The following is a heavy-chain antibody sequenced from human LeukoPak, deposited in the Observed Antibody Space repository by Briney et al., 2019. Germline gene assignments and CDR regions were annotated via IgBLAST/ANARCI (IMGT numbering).Heavy chain of an antibody. Sequence: GSLRLSCVASGFTFNNYAMSWVRQAPGKGLEWVSGISGSGGSTYYADSVGGRFTISRDNSKNTLFLQMNSLRAEDTAVYYCAKSANTWPYYFDYWGQGTLVTVSS. D-gene: IGHD3-10*01. J-gene: IGHJ4*02. CDR1: GFTFNNYA. CDR3: AKSANTWPYYFDY. CDR2: ISGSGGST. V-gene: IGHV3-23*01.